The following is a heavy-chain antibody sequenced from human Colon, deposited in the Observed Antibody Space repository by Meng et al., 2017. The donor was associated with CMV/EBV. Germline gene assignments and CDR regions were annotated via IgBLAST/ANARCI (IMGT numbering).Heavy chain of an antibody. Sequence: GGSLKISCAASGFIVSNNNMSWVRQTPGKGLEYVSVISSGGSTEYVDSVRGRFTISRDNSKSALYLHMNSLRVEDTAVYYCVREGYYGAWGQGTLVTVSS. J-gene: IGHJ5*02. CDR3: VREGYYGA. V-gene: IGHV3-66*02. D-gene: IGHD3-10*01. CDR2: ISSGGST. CDR1: GFIVSNNN.